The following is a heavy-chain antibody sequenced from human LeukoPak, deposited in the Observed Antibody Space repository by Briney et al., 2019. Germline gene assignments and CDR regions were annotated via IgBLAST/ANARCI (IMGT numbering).Heavy chain of an antibody. CDR3: ARPPRDLVSAAPFPF. V-gene: IGHV1-2*02. CDR2: VFPRSGDT. Sequence: ASVKVSCKASGYTFSDYYIHWVRQAPGEGLEWVGWVFPRSGDTYYSQRFHGRVAMTTDTSINTAYMELSRLKSDDTGVYLCARPPRDLVSAAPFPFWGQGTLVTVSS. J-gene: IGHJ1*01. D-gene: IGHD5/OR15-5a*01. CDR1: GYTFSDYY.